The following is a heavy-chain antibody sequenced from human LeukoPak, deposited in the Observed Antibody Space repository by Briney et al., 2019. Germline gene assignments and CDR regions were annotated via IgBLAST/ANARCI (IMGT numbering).Heavy chain of an antibody. CDR1: GFTYSSYW. Sequence: GGSLRLSCAASGFTYSSYWMRWVRQAPGKGLVWVGHINSDGSSTTYADSVKGRFTISRDNAKNTLYLQMNSLRAEDTAVYYCARGLTIFGAVNDAFDIWGQGTKVTVSS. CDR2: INSDGSST. J-gene: IGHJ3*02. CDR3: ARGLTIFGAVNDAFDI. D-gene: IGHD3-3*01. V-gene: IGHV3-74*01.